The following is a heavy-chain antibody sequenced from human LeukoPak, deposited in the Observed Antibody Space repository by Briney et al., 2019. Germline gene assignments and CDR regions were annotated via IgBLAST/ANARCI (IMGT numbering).Heavy chain of an antibody. D-gene: IGHD6-6*01. CDR3: ARLPIAALWGFHQPAVTR. J-gene: IGHJ4*01. V-gene: IGHV4-39*01. CDR2: IYYSGST. CDR1: GGSISSSSYY. Sequence: SEILSLTCTVSGGSISSSSYYWGWIRQPPGKGLEWIGSIYYSGSTYYNPSLKSRVTISVDTSKNQFSLKLSSVTAADTPVYSCARLPIAALWGFHQPAVTRWGHGTLVTVSS.